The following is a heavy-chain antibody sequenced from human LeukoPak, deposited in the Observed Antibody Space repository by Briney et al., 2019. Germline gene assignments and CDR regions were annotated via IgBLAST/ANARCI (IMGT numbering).Heavy chain of an antibody. Sequence: SETLSLTCTVSGGSISSYYCSWIRQPPGKGLEWIGYIYYSGSTNYNPSLKSRVTISVDTSKNQFSLKLSSVTAADTAVYYCARLVSAAFDIWGQGTMVTVSS. CDR3: ARLVSAAFDI. J-gene: IGHJ3*02. V-gene: IGHV4-59*01. CDR2: IYYSGST. CDR1: GGSISSYY.